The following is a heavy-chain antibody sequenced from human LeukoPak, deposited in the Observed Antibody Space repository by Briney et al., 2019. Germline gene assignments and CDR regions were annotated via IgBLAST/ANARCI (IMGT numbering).Heavy chain of an antibody. CDR3: ARGDDSSGYYYFDY. Sequence: SETLSLTCAVSGGSISSGGYSWSWIRQPPGKGLEWIGYIYHSGSTYYNPSLKSRVTISVDRSKNQFSLKLSSVTAADTAVYYCARGDDSSGYYYFDYWGQGTLVPVSS. V-gene: IGHV4-30-2*01. CDR2: IYHSGST. D-gene: IGHD3-22*01. CDR1: GGSISSGGYS. J-gene: IGHJ4*02.